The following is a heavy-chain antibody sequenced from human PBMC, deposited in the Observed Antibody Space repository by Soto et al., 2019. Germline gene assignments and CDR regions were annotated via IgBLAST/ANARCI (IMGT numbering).Heavy chain of an antibody. J-gene: IGHJ5*02. CDR3: ARHQDYDILTRHPGWIDP. CDR1: GGSISSYY. CDR2: IYYSGST. Sequence: QVQLQESGPGLVKPSETLSLTCTVSGGSISSYYWSWIRQPPGKGLEWIGYIYYSGSTNYNPSLKSRVTISVDTSKNQFSLKLSSVTAADTAVYYCARHQDYDILTRHPGWIDPWGQGTLVTVSS. V-gene: IGHV4-59*01. D-gene: IGHD3-9*01.